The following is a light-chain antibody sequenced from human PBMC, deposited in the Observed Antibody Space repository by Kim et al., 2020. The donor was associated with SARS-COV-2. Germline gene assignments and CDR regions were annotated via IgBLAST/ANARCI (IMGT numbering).Light chain of an antibody. V-gene: IGKV2-28*01. CDR3: MQALQTPST. Sequence: EPASISCRSSQSLLHSNGYNYLDRYLQKPGQSPQLLIYLGSNRASGVPDRFSGSGSGTDFTLKISRVEAEDVGVYYCMQALQTPSTFGQGTKLEI. CDR1: QSLLHSNGYNY. J-gene: IGKJ2*01. CDR2: LGS.